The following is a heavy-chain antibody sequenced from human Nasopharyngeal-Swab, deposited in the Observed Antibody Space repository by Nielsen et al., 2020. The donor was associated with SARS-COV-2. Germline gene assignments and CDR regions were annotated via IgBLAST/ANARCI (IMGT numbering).Heavy chain of an antibody. J-gene: IGHJ3*02. V-gene: IGHV4-59*08. CDR2: IYYSGST. D-gene: IGHD2-2*01. Sequence: RQAPEKGLEWIGYIYYSGSTNYNPSLKSRVTISVDTSKNQFSLKLSSVTAADTAVYYCARPNTPEDIVVVPAAIAFDIWGQGTMVTVSS. CDR3: ARPNTPEDIVVVPAAIAFDI.